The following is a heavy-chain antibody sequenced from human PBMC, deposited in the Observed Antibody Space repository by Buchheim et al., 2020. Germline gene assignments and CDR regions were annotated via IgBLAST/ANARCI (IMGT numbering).Heavy chain of an antibody. CDR1: GGSISSGGYS. CDR3: ARAFLTHGDDGVACDY. J-gene: IGHJ4*02. CDR2: IYYSGST. Sequence: QVQLQESGPGLVKPSQTLSLTCAVSGGSISSGGYSWSWIRQPPGKGLEWIGYIYYSGSTYYNPSLKSRVTISVDTSKNQFSLKLSSVTAADTAVYYGARAFLTHGDDGVACDYGGQGTL. V-gene: IGHV4-30-4*07. D-gene: IGHD4-17*01.